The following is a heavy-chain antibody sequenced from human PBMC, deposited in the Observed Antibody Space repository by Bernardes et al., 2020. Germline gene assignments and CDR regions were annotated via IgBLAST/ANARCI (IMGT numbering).Heavy chain of an antibody. CDR2: ISAYNGNT. Sequence: ASVKVSCKASGYTFTSYGISWVRQAPGQGLEWMGWISAYNGNTNYAQKLQGRVTMTTDTSTSTAYMELRSLRSDDTAVYYCARVTYYGSGVSDFDYWGQGTLVTVSS. J-gene: IGHJ4*02. D-gene: IGHD3-10*01. V-gene: IGHV1-18*01. CDR3: ARVTYYGSGVSDFDY. CDR1: GYTFTSYG.